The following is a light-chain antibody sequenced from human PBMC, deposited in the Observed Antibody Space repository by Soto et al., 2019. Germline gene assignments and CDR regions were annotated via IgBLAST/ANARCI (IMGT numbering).Light chain of an antibody. Sequence: QSVLTQPPSVSGAPGQTITISCTGSSSNIGAGYDVHWYQQLPGRAPKLLIYGNNNRPSGVPDRFSGSKSGTSVSLAITGLRGEDEADYYCQSYDRSLSGSFFGTGTKLTVL. V-gene: IGLV1-40*01. CDR2: GNN. CDR3: QSYDRSLSGSF. CDR1: SSNIGAGYD. J-gene: IGLJ1*01.